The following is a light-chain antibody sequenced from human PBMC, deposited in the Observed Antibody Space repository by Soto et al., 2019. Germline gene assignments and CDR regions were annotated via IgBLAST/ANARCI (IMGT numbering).Light chain of an antibody. J-gene: IGKJ1*01. V-gene: IGKV1-5*01. CDR2: GAS. Sequence: DIPLTQSPSSLSASVGDRVTITCRASQSISSWLAWYQQKPGKAPKLLIYGASSLQSGVPSRFSGSGSGTEFALTISSLQPDDFATYYCQQYNTYSWTFGPGTKVDIK. CDR3: QQYNTYSWT. CDR1: QSISSW.